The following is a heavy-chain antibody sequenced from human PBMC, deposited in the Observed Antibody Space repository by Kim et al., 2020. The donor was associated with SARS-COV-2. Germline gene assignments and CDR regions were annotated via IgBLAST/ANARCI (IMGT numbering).Heavy chain of an antibody. V-gene: IGHV3-23*01. J-gene: IGHJ4*02. D-gene: IGHD6-19*01. CDR3: AKGWDSSGCPN. CDR1: GFTFNSYA. CDR2: IGDSGGST. Sequence: GGSLRLSCAASGFTFNSYAMSWVRQAPGKGLEWVSAIGDSGGSTYYADSVKGRFTISRDNSKNTLFLQMNSLRAEDTAVYYCAKGWDSSGCPNWGQGTLVTVSS.